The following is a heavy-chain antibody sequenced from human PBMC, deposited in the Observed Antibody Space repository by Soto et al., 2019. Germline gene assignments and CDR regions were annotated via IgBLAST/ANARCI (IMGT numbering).Heavy chain of an antibody. CDR1: GFTFSSYA. CDR3: ENDDSIAVAGDAFDI. Sequence: GGSLRLSCAASGFTFSSYAMSWVRQAPGKGLEWVSAISGSGGSTYYADSVKGRFTISRDNSKNTLYLQMNSLRAEDTAVYYCENDDSIAVAGDAFDIWGQGTMVTVSS. D-gene: IGHD6-19*01. CDR2: ISGSGGST. V-gene: IGHV3-23*01. J-gene: IGHJ3*02.